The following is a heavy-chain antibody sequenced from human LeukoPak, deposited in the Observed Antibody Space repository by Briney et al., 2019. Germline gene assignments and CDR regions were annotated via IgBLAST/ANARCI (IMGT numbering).Heavy chain of an antibody. CDR1: GGSNSSGDYY. D-gene: IGHD2-2*01. V-gene: IGHV4-30-4*01. CDR3: ARVVVVPAATGHAFDI. CDR2: IYYSGST. Sequence: PSETLSLTCTVSGGSNSSGDYYWSWIRQPPGKGLEWIGYIYYSGSTYYNPSLKSRVTISVDTSKNQFSLKLSSVTAADTAVYYCARVVVVPAATGHAFDIWGQGTMVTVSS. J-gene: IGHJ3*02.